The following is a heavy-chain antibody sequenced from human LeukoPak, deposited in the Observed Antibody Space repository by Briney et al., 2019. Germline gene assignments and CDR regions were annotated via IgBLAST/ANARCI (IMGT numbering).Heavy chain of an antibody. J-gene: IGHJ6*02. CDR2: IYSGGST. CDR3: AREFYDILTGYPDGMDV. Sequence: GGSLRLSCAASGFTVSSNYMSWVRPAPGKGLEWVSVIYSGGSTYYADSVKGRFTISRDNSKNTLYLQMNSLRAEDTAVYYCAREFYDILTGYPDGMDVWGQGTTVTVSS. CDR1: GFTVSSNY. D-gene: IGHD3-9*01. V-gene: IGHV3-66*01.